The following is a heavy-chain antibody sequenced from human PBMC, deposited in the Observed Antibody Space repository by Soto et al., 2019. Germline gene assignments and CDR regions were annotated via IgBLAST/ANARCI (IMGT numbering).Heavy chain of an antibody. CDR1: GFTFSSYA. Sequence: GGSLRLSCAASGFTFSSYAMHWVRQAPGKGLEWVAVISYDGSNKYYADSVKGRFTISRDNSKNTLYLQMNSLRAEDTAVYYCARADYDILSYYYFYGMDVWRHVPTATVSS. V-gene: IGHV3-30-3*01. J-gene: IGHJ6*02. D-gene: IGHD3-9*01. CDR2: ISYDGSNK. CDR3: ARADYDILSYYYFYGMDV.